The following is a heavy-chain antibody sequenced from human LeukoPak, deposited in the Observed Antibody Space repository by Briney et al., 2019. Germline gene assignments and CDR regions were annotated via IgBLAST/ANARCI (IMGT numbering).Heavy chain of an antibody. CDR3: AREVYRGDF. CDR2: ISRSSVTI. CDR1: GFTFTTYS. J-gene: IGHJ4*02. Sequence: PGGSLRLSCAASGFTFTTYSMNWVRQAPGKGLEWVSYISRSSVTIYYADSVKGRFTISRDNAKNSLYLQMNSLRAEDTAVYYCAREVYRGDFWGQGTLVTVSS. V-gene: IGHV3-48*04.